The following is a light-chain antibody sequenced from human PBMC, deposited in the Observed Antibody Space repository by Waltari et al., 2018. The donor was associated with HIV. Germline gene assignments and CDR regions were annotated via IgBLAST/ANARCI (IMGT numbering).Light chain of an antibody. Sequence: QSVLTQPPSASGTPGQRVTISCSGSSSNIGSNTVNWYQQIPGTAPKLLIYSNKQRPSGVPDRFSGSKSGTSASLAISGLQSEDEADYYCAAWDDSLNGHVVFGGGTKLTVL. V-gene: IGLV1-44*01. CDR2: SNK. CDR3: AAWDDSLNGHVV. CDR1: SSNIGSNT. J-gene: IGLJ2*01.